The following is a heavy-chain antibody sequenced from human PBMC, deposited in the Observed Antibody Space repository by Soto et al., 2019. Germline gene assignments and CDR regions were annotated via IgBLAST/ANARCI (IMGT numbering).Heavy chain of an antibody. CDR3: AKAPLGHCSGGSCYPLDY. V-gene: IGHV3-23*01. Sequence: GGSLRLSCAASGFTFSNYTMSWVRQAPGKGLERVAGITGRAGWTYLTDSVKGRFTISRDNSKNTLYLQMNSLRVEDTAIYYCAKAPLGHCSGGSCYPLDYWGQGTLVTVSS. CDR1: GFTFSNYT. D-gene: IGHD2-15*01. CDR2: ITGRAGWT. J-gene: IGHJ4*02.